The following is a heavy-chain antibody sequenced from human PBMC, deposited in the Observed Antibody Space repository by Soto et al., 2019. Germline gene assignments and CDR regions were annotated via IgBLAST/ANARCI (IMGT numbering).Heavy chain of an antibody. V-gene: IGHV3-15*07. CDR3: AKTTIFGVVNLSVTSPYFDS. Sequence: GGSLRLSCAASGFTFSNALMNWVRQAPGKGLEWVGRIKSKTDGGTTDYADPVKGRFTISRDNSKNTLYLQMNSLKTDDTAVYYCAKTTIFGVVNLSVTSPYFDSWGQGTLVTVSS. CDR2: IKSKTDGGTT. J-gene: IGHJ4*02. D-gene: IGHD3-3*01. CDR1: GFTFSNAL.